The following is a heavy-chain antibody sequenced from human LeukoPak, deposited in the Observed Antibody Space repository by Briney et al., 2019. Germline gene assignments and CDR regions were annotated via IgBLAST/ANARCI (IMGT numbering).Heavy chain of an antibody. CDR2: IYAGGNT. J-gene: IGHJ4*01. D-gene: IGHD3/OR15-3a*01. CDR3: TCSSPGSLDWRSPLDY. Sequence: SETLSLTCTVSGGSISSSNYYWSWVRQPAGNMLEWIGRIYAGGNTNYNPSLKTRVTISAETAKNQLSLKLTSVTASYSFMYNCTCSSPGSLDWRSPLDYWVHGTLVSGSS. V-gene: IGHV4-61*02. CDR1: GGSISSSNYY.